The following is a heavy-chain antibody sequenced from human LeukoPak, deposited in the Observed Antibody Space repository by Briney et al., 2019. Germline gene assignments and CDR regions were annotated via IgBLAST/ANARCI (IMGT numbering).Heavy chain of an antibody. D-gene: IGHD2-2*01. Sequence: GGSLRLSCAASGFTFSSYTMNWVRQAPGKGLEWVSCISSSSSYIYYADSVKGRFTISRDNAKNTLFLQMNSLRAEDTAVYYCARGPGAFDIWGQGTMVTVSS. CDR1: GFTFSSYT. CDR2: ISSSSSYI. CDR3: ARGPGAFDI. J-gene: IGHJ3*02. V-gene: IGHV3-21*01.